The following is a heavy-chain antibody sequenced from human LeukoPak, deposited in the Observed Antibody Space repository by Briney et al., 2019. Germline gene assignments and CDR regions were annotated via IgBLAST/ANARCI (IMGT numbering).Heavy chain of an antibody. CDR1: GVTFTNYS. CDR2: ITTYSSHI. V-gene: IGHV3-21*01. D-gene: IGHD7-27*01. J-gene: IGHJ5*02. Sequence: KPGGSLRLSCAASGVTFTNYSIHWVRQAPGKGLEWVSSITTYSSHISYADSVKGRFTISRDNSKNSLYLLMTNLKAEDTAVYYCARAPWGYDLWGQGNLVIVS. CDR3: ARAPWGYDL.